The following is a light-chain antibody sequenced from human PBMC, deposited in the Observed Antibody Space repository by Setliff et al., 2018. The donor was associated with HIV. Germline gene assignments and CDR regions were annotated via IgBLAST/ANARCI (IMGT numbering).Light chain of an antibody. J-gene: IGLJ1*01. CDR3: CSFAGSSTSV. V-gene: IGLV2-23*01. CDR1: SSDVGSYNL. CDR2: EGN. Sequence: QSALTQPASVSGSPGQSITISCTGTSSDVGSYNLVSWYQQHPGKAPKLIIYEGNKRPSGVSTRFSGSKSGNTASLTISGLQAEDEADYYCCSFAGSSTSVFG.